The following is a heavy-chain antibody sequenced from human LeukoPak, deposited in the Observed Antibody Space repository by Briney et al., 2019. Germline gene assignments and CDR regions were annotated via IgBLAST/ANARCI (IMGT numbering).Heavy chain of an antibody. V-gene: IGHV4-59*01. CDR2: IYYSGST. D-gene: IGHD6-19*01. J-gene: IGHJ4*02. CDR1: GGSISTYY. CDR3: ARGSSGWSYADY. Sequence: PSETLSLTCTVSGGSISTYYWSWIRQPPGKGLEWIGYIYYSGSTNHNPSLKSRVTISIDASKNQFSLKLSSVTAADTAAYYCARGSSGWSYADYWGQGTLVTVSS.